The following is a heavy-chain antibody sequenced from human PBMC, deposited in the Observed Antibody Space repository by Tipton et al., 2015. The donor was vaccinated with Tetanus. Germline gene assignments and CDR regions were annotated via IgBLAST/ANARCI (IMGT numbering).Heavy chain of an antibody. Sequence: SLRLSCAASGFTFSDYSMNWVRQAPGKGLEWVAVISYDGSKNNYADSVKGRFTISRDNSKNMLYLQMNSLTTEDTAVYYCAREWTSTVTSKYDYWGQGTLVTVSS. CDR2: ISYDGSKN. D-gene: IGHD4-17*01. CDR1: GFTFSDYS. J-gene: IGHJ4*02. V-gene: IGHV3-30*03. CDR3: AREWTSTVTSKYDY.